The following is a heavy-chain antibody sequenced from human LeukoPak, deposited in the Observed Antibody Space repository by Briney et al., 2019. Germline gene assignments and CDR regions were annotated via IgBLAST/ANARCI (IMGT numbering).Heavy chain of an antibody. CDR3: AKVGLSRNIVAFDY. CDR1: GFTFYSYW. V-gene: IGHV3-7*01. Sequence: GGSLRLSCAASGFTFYSYWMSWVGQAPWKELEWVANIKQDGSEKFYVDSVKGRFTISRENAKNSLYLRMNSLRAEDTAVYYCAKVGLSRNIVAFDYWGQGTLGTVSS. CDR2: IKQDGSEK. J-gene: IGHJ4*02. D-gene: IGHD5-12*01.